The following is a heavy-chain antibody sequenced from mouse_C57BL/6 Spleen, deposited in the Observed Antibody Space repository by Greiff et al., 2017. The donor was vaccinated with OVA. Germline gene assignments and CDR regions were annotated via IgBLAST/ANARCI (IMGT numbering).Heavy chain of an antibody. CDR3: ARLEVVAGNYFDY. D-gene: IGHD1-1*01. CDR1: GYTFTDYY. J-gene: IGHJ2*01. Sequence: EVQLQQSGPELVKPGASVKISCKASGYTFTDYYMNWVKQSHGKSLEWIGDINPNNGGTSYNQKFKGKATLTVDKSSSTAYMELRSLTSEDSAVYYCARLEVVAGNYFDYWGQGTTLTVSS. CDR2: INPNNGGT. V-gene: IGHV1-26*01.